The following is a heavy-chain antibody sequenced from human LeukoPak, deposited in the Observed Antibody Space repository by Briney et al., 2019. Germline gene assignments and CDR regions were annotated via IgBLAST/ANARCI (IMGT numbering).Heavy chain of an antibody. D-gene: IGHD3-22*01. CDR2: IYTSGSA. J-gene: IGHJ3*02. V-gene: IGHV4-4*07. CDR1: GGSVSGYS. CDR3: ARDHDSSGIYYRATFDI. Sequence: SETLSLTCTVSGGSVSGYSWSWIRQPAGKGLEWLGRIYTSGSADYSPSLKSLITMSVDTSKNQFSLKLSSVTAADTAVYYCARDHDSSGIYYRATFDIWGQGTMVTVSS.